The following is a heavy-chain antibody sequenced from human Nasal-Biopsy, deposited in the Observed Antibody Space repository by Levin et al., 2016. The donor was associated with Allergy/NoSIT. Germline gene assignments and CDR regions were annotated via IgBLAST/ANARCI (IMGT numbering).Heavy chain of an antibody. V-gene: IGHV1-18*01. CDR1: GYNFNSFG. D-gene: IGHD7-27*01. J-gene: IGHJ5*02. CDR3: AVNWGSDNWFDP. CDR2: INTYNGER. Sequence: ASVKVSCKASGYNFNSFGIAWVRQAPGQGLEWLGWINTYNGERYYKEILQGRLTMTTDTSTTTAYMELRNLKSDDTAVYYCAVNWGSDNWFDPWGQGTLVTVSS.